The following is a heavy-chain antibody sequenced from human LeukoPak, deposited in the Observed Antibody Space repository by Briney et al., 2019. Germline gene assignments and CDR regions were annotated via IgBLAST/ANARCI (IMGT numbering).Heavy chain of an antibody. V-gene: IGHV3-23*01. CDR3: ARKGQGSNWAAEYFQN. J-gene: IGHJ1*01. CDR1: GFTFSTYA. Sequence: GGSLRLSCAASGFTFSTYAMSWVRQAPGKGLEWVSAISGSGGTGIYYADSVKGRFTISRDTSKNTLFLQMNSLRADDTAVYYCARKGQGSNWAAEYFQNWGQGTLVTVSS. CDR2: ISGSGGTGI. D-gene: IGHD6-13*01.